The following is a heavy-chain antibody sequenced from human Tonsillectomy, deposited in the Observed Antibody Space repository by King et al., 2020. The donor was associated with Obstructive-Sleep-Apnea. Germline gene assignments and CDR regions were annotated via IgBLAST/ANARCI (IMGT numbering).Heavy chain of an antibody. CDR3: ATFSSSSHFDY. D-gene: IGHD3-3*01. J-gene: IGHJ4*02. CDR1: GYTFTAYL. Sequence: QLVQSGAEVKKPGASVKVSCKASGYTFTAYLMHWVRQAPGQGLEWMGWINPHSGDTNFLQKFQGRVTMTRDTSISTAYMELTRLGSGDTAVYYCATFSSSSHFDYWGQGTLVTVSS. CDR2: INPHSGDT. V-gene: IGHV1-2*02.